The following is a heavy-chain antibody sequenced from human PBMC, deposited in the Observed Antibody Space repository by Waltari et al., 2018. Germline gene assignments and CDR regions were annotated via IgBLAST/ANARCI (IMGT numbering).Heavy chain of an antibody. D-gene: IGHD6-13*01. CDR2: ISSSSSTI. V-gene: IGHV3-48*01. Sequence: EVQLVESGGGLVQPGGSLRLSCAASGFPFSRYSMNCVRQAPGKGLEWVSYISSSSSTIYYADSVKGRFTISRDNAKNSLYLQMNSLRAEDTAVYYCAREAAAGTARFGYGGQGTLVTVSS. J-gene: IGHJ4*02. CDR3: AREAAAGTARFGY. CDR1: GFPFSRYS.